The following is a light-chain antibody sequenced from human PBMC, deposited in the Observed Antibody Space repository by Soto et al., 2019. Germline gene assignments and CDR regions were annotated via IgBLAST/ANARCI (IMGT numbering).Light chain of an antibody. CDR1: QGIGDT. Sequence: EVVLTQSPATLSVSPGEGVTLSCRASQGIGDTLAWYQHKPGQTPRLLIYDTSARATGVPARFSGSGSGTEFTLNISSMQTDDFATYYCQHYNSYSEAFGQGTKGDIK. J-gene: IGKJ1*01. CDR2: DTS. V-gene: IGKV3-15*01. CDR3: QHYNSYSEA.